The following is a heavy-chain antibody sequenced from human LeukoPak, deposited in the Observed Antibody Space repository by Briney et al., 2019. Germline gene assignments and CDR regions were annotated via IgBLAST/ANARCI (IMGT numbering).Heavy chain of an antibody. V-gene: IGHV3-74*01. CDR2: IASDGSST. CDR3: ARGRPHGNDY. D-gene: IGHD4-23*01. J-gene: IGHJ4*02. Sequence: GGSLRLSCAASGFNFSSCWMNWVRQAHGKGLVWVSRIASDGSSTTYADSVKGRFSISRDNAKNTLYLQMNSLRVEDTAVYYWARGRPHGNDYWGQGTLVTVSS. CDR1: GFNFSSCW.